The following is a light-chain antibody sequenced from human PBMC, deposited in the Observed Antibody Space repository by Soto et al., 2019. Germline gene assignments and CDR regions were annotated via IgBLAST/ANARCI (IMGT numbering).Light chain of an antibody. CDR3: QHYGTSPPALT. V-gene: IGKV3-20*01. J-gene: IGKJ4*01. CDR1: QTVSSSH. Sequence: DIVLTQSPGTLSLPPGERANLSCSASQTVSSSHLAWYQQKPGQAPRLLIYGASSRATGIPDRFSGSGSGTDFSLTISRLEPEDFAVYYCQHYGTSPPALTFGGGTKVEIK. CDR2: GAS.